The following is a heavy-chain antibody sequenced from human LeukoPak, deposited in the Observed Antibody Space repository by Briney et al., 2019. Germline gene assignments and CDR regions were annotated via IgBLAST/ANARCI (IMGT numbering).Heavy chain of an antibody. J-gene: IGHJ6*03. CDR1: GGTFSSYA. CDR2: IIPIFGTA. V-gene: IGHV1-69*06. Sequence: SVKVSCKASGGTFSSYAISWVRQAPGQGLEWMGRIIPIFGTANYAQKFQGRVTITADKSTSTAYMELSSLRSEDAAAYYCARRGLHGSGSYYYYYYMDVWGKGTTVTVS. D-gene: IGHD3-10*01. CDR3: ARRGLHGSGSYYYYYYMDV.